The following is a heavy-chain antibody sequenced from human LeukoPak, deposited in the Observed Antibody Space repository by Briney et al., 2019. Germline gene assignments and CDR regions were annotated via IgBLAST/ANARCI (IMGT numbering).Heavy chain of an antibody. D-gene: IGHD3-10*01. CDR1: GFTFSSFG. V-gene: IGHV3-30*18. J-gene: IGHJ4*02. Sequence: GGSLRLSCAASGFTFSSFGMHWVRQVPGKGPEWVAVISFDGSKKYYADSVKGRFTISRDNSKNTLYLQMNSLRAEDRAVYYCAKDLRWFGELSILDYWGQGTLVTVSS. CDR3: AKDLRWFGELSILDY. CDR2: ISFDGSKK.